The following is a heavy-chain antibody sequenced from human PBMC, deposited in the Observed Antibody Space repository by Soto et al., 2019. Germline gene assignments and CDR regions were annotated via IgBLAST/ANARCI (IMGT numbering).Heavy chain of an antibody. CDR3: ARFTRRVAGDY. CDR2: IKEDGSET. Sequence: EVQLVESGGDLVQPGGSLRLSCAASGFTFSSYWMSWVRQAPGKGLEWVANIKEDGSETYYVDSVKGRFTISRDNARYSLHLQMHSLRPDDSAVYYCARFTRRVAGDYWGQGTLVTVSS. D-gene: IGHD6-19*01. CDR1: GFTFSSYW. V-gene: IGHV3-7*05. J-gene: IGHJ4*02.